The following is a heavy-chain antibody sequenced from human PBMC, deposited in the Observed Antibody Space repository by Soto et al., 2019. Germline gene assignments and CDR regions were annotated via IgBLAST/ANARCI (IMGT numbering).Heavy chain of an antibody. CDR2: ISYDGSDK. Sequence: QVQLVESGGGVVQPGRSLRLSCAASGFTFSSYAMHWVRQAPGKGLEWVAVISYDGSDKYYAASVKGRFTISRDNSKNTLYLQMNSLRAEDTAVYYCARYIVVVTATYAFDIWGQGTMVTVSS. J-gene: IGHJ3*02. V-gene: IGHV3-30-3*01. D-gene: IGHD2-21*02. CDR3: ARYIVVVTATYAFDI. CDR1: GFTFSSYA.